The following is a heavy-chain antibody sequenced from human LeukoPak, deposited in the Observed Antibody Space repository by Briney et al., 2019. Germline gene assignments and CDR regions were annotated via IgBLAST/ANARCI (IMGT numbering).Heavy chain of an antibody. CDR3: ARQPYYGSGSYYDY. D-gene: IGHD3-10*01. V-gene: IGHV4-39*01. CDR1: GGSISSSSYY. Sequence: SETLSLTCTVSGGSISSSSYYWGWIRQPPGKGLEWIGSIYCSGSTYYNPSLKSRVTISVDTSKNQFSLKLSSVTAADTAVYYCARQPYYGSGSYYDYWGQGTLVTVSS. CDR2: IYCSGST. J-gene: IGHJ4*02.